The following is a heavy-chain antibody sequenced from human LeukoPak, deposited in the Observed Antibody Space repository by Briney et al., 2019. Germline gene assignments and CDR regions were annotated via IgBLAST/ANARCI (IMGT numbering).Heavy chain of an antibody. CDR2: ISASGGST. D-gene: IGHD4-23*01. CDR1: GFTFTNYA. V-gene: IGHV3-23*01. J-gene: IGHJ4*02. CDR3: ARESNGGGYFDY. Sequence: QPGGSLRLSCAASGFTFTNYAMTWVRQAPGKGLEWVSVISASGGSTYYADSVKGRFTISRDNSKNTVYLQMNSLRAEDTAVYYCARESNGGGYFDYWGQGTLVTVSS.